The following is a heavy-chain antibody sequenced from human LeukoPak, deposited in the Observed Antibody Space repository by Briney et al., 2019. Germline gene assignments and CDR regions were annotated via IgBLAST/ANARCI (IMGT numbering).Heavy chain of an antibody. J-gene: IGHJ4*02. V-gene: IGHV3-74*01. CDR2: INSDGSST. D-gene: IGHD1-1*01. Sequence: GGSLRLSCAASGFTFSSYWMHWVRQVPGRGLVSLSRINSDGSSTSYADSVKSRFTISRDNSKKTLYLQLNSLRVEDTAIYYCAKGQELDDGVFDSWGQGTLVTVSS. CDR3: AKGQELDDGVFDS. CDR1: GFTFSSYW.